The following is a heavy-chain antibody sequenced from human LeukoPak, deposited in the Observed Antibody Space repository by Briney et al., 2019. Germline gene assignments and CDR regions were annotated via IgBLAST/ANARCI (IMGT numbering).Heavy chain of an antibody. J-gene: IGHJ5*02. Sequence: SETLSLTCAVYGGSFSGYYWSWIRQPPGKGLEWTGEINHSGSTNYNPSLKSRVTISVDTSKNQFSLKLSSVTAADTAVYYCARGVPARRFDPWGQGTLVTVSS. V-gene: IGHV4-34*01. CDR2: INHSGST. CDR3: ARGVPARRFDP. CDR1: GGSFSGYY. D-gene: IGHD2-2*01.